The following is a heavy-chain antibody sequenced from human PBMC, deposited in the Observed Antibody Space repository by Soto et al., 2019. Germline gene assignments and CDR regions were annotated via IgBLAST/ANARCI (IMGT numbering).Heavy chain of an antibody. CDR3: AGYNWNYYFDP. J-gene: IGHJ5*02. CDR1: GGSIYNYY. V-gene: IGHV4-59*03. Sequence: SETLSLTCTVSGGSIYNYYWSWIRQPPGKGLEWIGYIYHSGSTIYNPSLKSRVTISIDTSKSQFSLNLNSMTAADTAVYYCAGYNWNYYFDPWGQGTLVTVSS. D-gene: IGHD1-7*01. CDR2: IYHSGST.